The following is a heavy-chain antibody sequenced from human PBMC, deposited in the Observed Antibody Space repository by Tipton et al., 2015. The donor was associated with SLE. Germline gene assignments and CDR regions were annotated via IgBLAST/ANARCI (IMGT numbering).Heavy chain of an antibody. Sequence: LRLSCTVSGDSIGSGTYYWSWIRQPAGKGLQWIGRVYATGSTNYNPSLESRVAMSVDTSKNQFSLKLSSVTAADTAMYYCVRNPVEAGTVDSWGQGTLVTVSS. D-gene: IGHD6-13*01. CDR2: VYATGST. J-gene: IGHJ4*02. CDR3: VRNPVEAGTVDS. CDR1: GDSIGSGTYY. V-gene: IGHV4-61*02.